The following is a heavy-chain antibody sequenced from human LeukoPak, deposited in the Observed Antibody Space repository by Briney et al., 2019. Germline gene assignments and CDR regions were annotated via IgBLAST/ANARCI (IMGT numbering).Heavy chain of an antibody. J-gene: IGHJ4*02. D-gene: IGHD4/OR15-4a*01. CDR1: GGSISSYY. Sequence: SETLSLTCTVSGGSISSYYWSWIRQPPGKGLEWIGKINHSGSTNYNPSLKSRVTISVDTSKNQFSLKLSAVTAADTAVYYCARGLTTTAFDYWGQGTLVTVSS. CDR3: ARGLTTTAFDY. CDR2: INHSGST. V-gene: IGHV4-34*01.